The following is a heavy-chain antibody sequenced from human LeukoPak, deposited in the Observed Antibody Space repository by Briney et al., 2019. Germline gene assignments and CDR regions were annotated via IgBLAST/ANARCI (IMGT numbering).Heavy chain of an antibody. Sequence: QPGGSLRLSCAASGFTVSSNYMSWVRQAPGTGLEWVSIIYSGGSTYYADSVKGRFTISRDNSKNTLYLQMDSLRAEDTAVYHCARVIVSGYYDAFGMWGQGTMVTVSS. CDR2: IYSGGST. D-gene: IGHD3-3*01. J-gene: IGHJ3*02. V-gene: IGHV3-53*01. CDR3: ARVIVSGYYDAFGM. CDR1: GFTVSSNY.